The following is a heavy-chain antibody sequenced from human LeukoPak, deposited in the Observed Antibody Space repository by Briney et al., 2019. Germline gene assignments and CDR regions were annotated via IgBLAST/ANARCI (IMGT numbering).Heavy chain of an antibody. CDR3: ATSGGMAYCGGDCYS. CDR1: GYISGYSFTYLW. Sequence: GESLKISCKGSGYISGYSFTYLWIGWVRQMPGKGLEWVGIIYPGDSVTRYSPSFQGQVTISADKSISTAYLQWSSLKASDTAMYYCATSGGMAYCGGDCYSWGRGTLVTVSS. D-gene: IGHD2-21*02. J-gene: IGHJ4*02. CDR2: IYPGDSVT. V-gene: IGHV5-51*01.